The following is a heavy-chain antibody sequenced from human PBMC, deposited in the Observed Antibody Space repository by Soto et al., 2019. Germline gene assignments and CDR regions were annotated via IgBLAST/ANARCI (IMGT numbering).Heavy chain of an antibody. J-gene: IGHJ4*02. CDR3: AGRTLSHYCSGGSCYQYYFDY. V-gene: IGHV5-51*01. CDR2: IYPGDSDT. Sequence: ESLKISCKGSGYSFTSYWIGWVRQMPGKGLEWMGIIYPGDSDTRYSPSFQGQVTISADKSISTAYLQWSSLKASDTAMYYCAGRTLSHYCSGGSCYQYYFDYWGQGTLVTVSS. CDR1: GYSFTSYW. D-gene: IGHD2-15*01.